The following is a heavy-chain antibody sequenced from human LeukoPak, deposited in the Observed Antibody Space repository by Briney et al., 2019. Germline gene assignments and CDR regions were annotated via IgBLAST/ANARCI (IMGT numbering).Heavy chain of an antibody. J-gene: IGHJ4*02. V-gene: IGHV1-8*03. D-gene: IGHD6-19*01. CDR3: ARVAGSIDY. CDR2: MNPNSGYT. Sequence: ASVKVSCKASGYTFTTYDINWVRQATGQGLEWMGWMNPNSGYTGYAQKFQGRVTVTRDTSISTAYMELSSLRSEDTAVYYCARVAGSIDYWGQGTLVTVSS. CDR1: GYTFTTYD.